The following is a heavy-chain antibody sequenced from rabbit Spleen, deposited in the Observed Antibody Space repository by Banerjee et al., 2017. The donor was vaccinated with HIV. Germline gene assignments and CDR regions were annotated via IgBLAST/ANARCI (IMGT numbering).Heavy chain of an antibody. Sequence: QEQLVESGGGLVKPEGSLTLTCKASGVSFSDKDVMCWVHQAPGKGLEWIACINIVTGKSVYASWAKGRFIMSRTSSTTVTLQMTSLTAADTATYFCARDTGTSFSTYGMDLWGPGTLVTVS. V-gene: IGHV1S45*01. CDR2: INIVTGKS. CDR1: GVSFSDKDV. D-gene: IGHD8-1*01. J-gene: IGHJ6*01. CDR3: ARDTGTSFSTYGMDL.